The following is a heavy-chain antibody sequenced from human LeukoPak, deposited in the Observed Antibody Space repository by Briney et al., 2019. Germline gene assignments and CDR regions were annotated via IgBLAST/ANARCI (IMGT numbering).Heavy chain of an antibody. CDR2: ISYDGSNK. Sequence: GGSLRLSCAASGFTFSSYGMHWVRQAPGKGLEWVAVISYDGSNKYYADSVKGRFTISRDNSKNTLYLQMNSLRAEDTAVYYCARALRMAVWYFDDWGQGTLVTVPS. J-gene: IGHJ4*02. V-gene: IGHV3-30*03. CDR1: GFTFSSYG. CDR3: ARALRMAVWYFDD. D-gene: IGHD6-19*01.